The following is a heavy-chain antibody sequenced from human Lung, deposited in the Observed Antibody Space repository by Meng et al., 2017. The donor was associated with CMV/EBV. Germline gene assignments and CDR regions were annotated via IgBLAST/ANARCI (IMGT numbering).Heavy chain of an antibody. J-gene: IGHJ6*02. CDR3: ARTRIEVEPDGRKIKYYNYGMDV. D-gene: IGHD2-2*01. CDR2: MNPNSGNT. CDR1: GYTFTTYD. V-gene: IGHV1-8*01. Sequence: ASXXVSXKASGYTFTTYDINWVRQATGQGLEWMGWMNPNSGNTGYAQKFQGRVTLTRVTSISTAYMELSSLTSDDTAVYYCARTRIEVEPDGRKIKYYNYGMDVWXPGTXVTVSS.